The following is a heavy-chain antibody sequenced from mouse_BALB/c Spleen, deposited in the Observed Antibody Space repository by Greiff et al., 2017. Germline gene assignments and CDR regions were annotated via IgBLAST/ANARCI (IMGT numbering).Heavy chain of an antibody. CDR3: ARGPYGDYAMDY. CDR2: INSNGGST. V-gene: IGHV5-6-3*01. D-gene: IGHD1-2*01. CDR1: GFTFSSYG. J-gene: IGHJ4*01. Sequence: EVQRVESGGGLVQPGGSLKLSCAASGFTFSSYGMSWVRQTPDKRLELVATINSNGGSTYYPDSVKGRFTISRDNAKNTLYLQMSSLKSEDTAMYYCARGPYGDYAMDYWGQGTSVTVSS.